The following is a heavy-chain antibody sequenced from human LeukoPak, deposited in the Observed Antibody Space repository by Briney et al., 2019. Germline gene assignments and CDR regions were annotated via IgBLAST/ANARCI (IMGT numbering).Heavy chain of an antibody. D-gene: IGHD5-24*01. CDR2: ISWNSGSI. J-gene: IGHJ5*02. CDR3: ASGRDGYKKYNWFDP. V-gene: IGHV3-9*01. CDR1: GFTFDDYA. Sequence: GGSLRLSCAASGFTFDDYAMHWVRQAPGKGLEWVSGISWNSGSIDYADSVKGRFTISRDNAKNSLYLQMNSLRAEDTAVYYCASGRDGYKKYNWFDPWGQGTLVTVSS.